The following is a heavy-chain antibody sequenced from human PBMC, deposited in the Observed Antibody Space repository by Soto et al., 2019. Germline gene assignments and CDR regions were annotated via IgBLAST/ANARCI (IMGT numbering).Heavy chain of an antibody. D-gene: IGHD6-19*01. J-gene: IGHJ4*02. CDR1: GFTLSSYA. V-gene: IGHV3-30-3*01. Sequence: QVQLVESGGGVVQPGRSLRLSCAASGFTLSSYAMHWVRQAPGKVLECVAVISYDGSKKYYADSVKGRFTISRDNSKSTLYLQMSTLRAEDTAVYYCARDPYSSGWLDYWGQGTLVTVSS. CDR2: ISYDGSKK. CDR3: ARDPYSSGWLDY.